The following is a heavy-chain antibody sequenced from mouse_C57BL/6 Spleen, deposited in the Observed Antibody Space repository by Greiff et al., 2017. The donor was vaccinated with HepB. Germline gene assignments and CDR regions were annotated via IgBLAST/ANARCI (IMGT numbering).Heavy chain of an antibody. V-gene: IGHV1-52*01. D-gene: IGHD2-4*01. CDR1: GYTFTSYW. Sequence: VQLQQSGAELVRPGSSVKLSCKASGYTFTSYWMHWVKQRPIQGLEWIGNIDPSDSETHYNQKFKDKATLTVDKSSSTAYMQLSSLTSEDSAVYYCARVGDYGGFAYWGQGTLVTVSA. CDR2: IDPSDSET. J-gene: IGHJ3*01. CDR3: ARVGDYGGFAY.